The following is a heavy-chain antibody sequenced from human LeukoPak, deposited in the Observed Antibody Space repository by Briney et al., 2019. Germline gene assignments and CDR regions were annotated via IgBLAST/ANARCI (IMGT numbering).Heavy chain of an antibody. CDR2: ISSSSYI. CDR1: GFTFSSYS. D-gene: IGHD6-19*01. Sequence: GGSLRLSCAASGFTFSSYSMNWVRQAPGKGLEWVSSISSSSYIYYADSVKGRFTISRDNAKNSLYLQMNSLRAEDTAVYYCARLANTGYSSGSIQYTNSYYYYMDVWGKGTTVTVSS. CDR3: ARLANTGYSSGSIQYTNSYYYYMDV. J-gene: IGHJ6*03. V-gene: IGHV3-21*01.